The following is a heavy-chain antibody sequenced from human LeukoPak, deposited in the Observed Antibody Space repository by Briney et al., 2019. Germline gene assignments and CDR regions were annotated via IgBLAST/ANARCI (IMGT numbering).Heavy chain of an antibody. CDR3: ARGGQGAPLDY. V-gene: IGHV1-2*02. CDR1: GYTFTAYY. J-gene: IGHJ4*02. D-gene: IGHD1-26*01. CDR2: INPNSGGT. Sequence: GAAVKVSCKASGYTFTAYYMHWVRPAPGQGLEWMGWINPNSGGTNYAQKFQGRVTMTRDTSISTAYMELSRLRSDDTAVYSCARGGQGAPLDYWGQGSLVTVSS.